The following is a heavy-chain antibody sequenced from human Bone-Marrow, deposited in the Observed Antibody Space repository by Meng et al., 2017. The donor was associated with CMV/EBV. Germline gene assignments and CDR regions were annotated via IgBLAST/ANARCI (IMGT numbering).Heavy chain of an antibody. J-gene: IGHJ6*02. D-gene: IGHD3-3*01. CDR2: ISAAGDT. Sequence: GESLKISCAASGFTFSYYDMHWVRQATGKGLEWVSGISAAGDTYYPASVKGRFSISRENAKNSFYLQMNSLRAGDTAVYYCARVAIRSGFGMDVWGLGTTVTVSS. V-gene: IGHV3-13*01. CDR1: GFTFSYYD. CDR3: ARVAIRSGFGMDV.